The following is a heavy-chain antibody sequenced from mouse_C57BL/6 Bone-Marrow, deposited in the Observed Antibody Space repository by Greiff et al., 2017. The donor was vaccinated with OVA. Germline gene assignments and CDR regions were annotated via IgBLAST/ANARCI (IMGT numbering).Heavy chain of an antibody. J-gene: IGHJ3*01. CDR2: ISDGGSYT. CDR3: ARGGKCINGFAY. V-gene: IGHV5-4*01. D-gene: IGHD1-1*01. CDR1: GFTFSSYA. Sequence: EVQLVEPGGGLVKPGGSLKLSCAASGFTFSSYAMSWVRQTPEKRLEWVATISDGGSYTYYPHNVKGRFTISRDNAKNNLYLQMSHLKSEDTAMYYCARGGKCINGFAYWGQGTLVTVSA.